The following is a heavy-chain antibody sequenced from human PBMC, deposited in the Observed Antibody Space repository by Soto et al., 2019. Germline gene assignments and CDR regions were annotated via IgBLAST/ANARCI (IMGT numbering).Heavy chain of an antibody. CDR3: AKDATMVRGVTPLDY. CDR1: GFTFSSYG. CDR2: ISYDGSNK. J-gene: IGHJ4*02. V-gene: IGHV3-30*18. D-gene: IGHD3-10*01. Sequence: WGSLRLSCAASGFTFSSYGMHGVRQAPGKGLEWVAVISYDGSNKYYADSVKGRFTISRDNSKNTLYLQMNSLRAEDTAVYYCAKDATMVRGVTPLDYWGQGTLVTVSS.